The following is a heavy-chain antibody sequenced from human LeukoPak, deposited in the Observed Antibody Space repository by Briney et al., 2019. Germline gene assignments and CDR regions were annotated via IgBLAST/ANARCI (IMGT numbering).Heavy chain of an antibody. J-gene: IGHJ4*02. CDR2: ISGSGGST. CDR3: AKDANYDFWSGYIRY. D-gene: IGHD3-3*01. V-gene: IGHV3-23*01. Sequence: GGSLRLSCAASGFTFGSYAMSWVRQAPGKGLEWVSAISGSGGSTYYADSVKGRFTISRDNSKNTLYLQMNSLRAEDTAVYYCAKDANYDFWSGYIRYWGQGTLVTVSS. CDR1: GFTFGSYA.